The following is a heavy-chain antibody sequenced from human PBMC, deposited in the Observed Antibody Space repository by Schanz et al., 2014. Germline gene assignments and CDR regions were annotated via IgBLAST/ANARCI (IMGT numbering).Heavy chain of an antibody. CDR3: ARDYKSDLSSPRHDAFDV. CDR2: ISGSSSTK. Sequence: EVQLVESGGGLVQPGGSLRLSCAASGITFSGYSMNWVRQAPGKGLEWVSYISGSSSTKYYADSVKGRFTISRDNGKKSLYQKMRSRRPEDAAVYYGARDYKSDLSSPRHDAFDVWGQGTVVTVSS. V-gene: IGHV3-48*01. CDR1: GITFSGYS. J-gene: IGHJ3*01. D-gene: IGHD3-10*01.